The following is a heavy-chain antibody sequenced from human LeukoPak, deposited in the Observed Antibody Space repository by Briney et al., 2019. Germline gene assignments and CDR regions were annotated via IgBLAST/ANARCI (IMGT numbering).Heavy chain of an antibody. V-gene: IGHV3-30*02. CDR3: ARGTASHQYSFDY. Sequence: GGSLRHSCAASGFTFTSYGMHWVRQAPGKGLEWVALTRYDKSDIYYADSVKGRFTISRDNSKNILYLQMKSLRAEDTAVYFCARGTASHQYSFDYWGQGTLVTVSS. J-gene: IGHJ4*02. CDR2: TRYDKSDI. D-gene: IGHD2-2*01. CDR1: GFTFTSYG.